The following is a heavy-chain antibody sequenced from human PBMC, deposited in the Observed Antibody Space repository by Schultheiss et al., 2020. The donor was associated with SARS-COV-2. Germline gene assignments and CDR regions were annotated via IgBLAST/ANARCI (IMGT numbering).Heavy chain of an antibody. Sequence: GGSLRLSCAASGFTVSSNYMSWVRQAPGKGLEWVSVIYSGGSTYYADSVKGRFTISRDNSKNTLYLQMNSLRAEDTAVYYCTTDPYGSGWPYYYYYGMDVWGQGTTVTVSS. CDR1: GFTVSSNY. J-gene: IGHJ6*02. CDR3: TTDPYGSGWPYYYYYGMDV. D-gene: IGHD6-19*01. CDR2: IYSGGST. V-gene: IGHV3-53*01.